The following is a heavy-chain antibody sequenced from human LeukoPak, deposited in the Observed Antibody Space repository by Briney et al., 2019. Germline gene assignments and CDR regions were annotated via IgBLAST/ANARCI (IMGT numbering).Heavy chain of an antibody. Sequence: ASVKVSCKASGYSFTNYDINWVRQAAGQGLEWMGWVNPNNGDAGFSQKFQGRVTLTSNTSLTTAYMELTSLTSEDTAVYYCATPPDYGDYYYFDYWGQGTLVTVSS. CDR2: VNPNNGDA. D-gene: IGHD4-17*01. V-gene: IGHV1-8*02. CDR1: GYSFTNYD. J-gene: IGHJ4*02. CDR3: ATPPDYGDYYYFDY.